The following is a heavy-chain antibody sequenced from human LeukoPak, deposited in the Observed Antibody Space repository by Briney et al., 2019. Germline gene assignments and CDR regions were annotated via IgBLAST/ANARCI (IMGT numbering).Heavy chain of an antibody. CDR1: GGSISSYY. CDR3: ARLGFSNSGSYLAPSDY. D-gene: IGHD1-26*01. V-gene: IGHV4-59*08. CDR2: IYYSGGT. Sequence: SQTLSLTCTVSGGSISSYYCSWIRHPPGKGLGWIGYIYYSGGTNYTPSLKSRVTISVDTSKNQFSLKLSSVTAADTAVYYCARLGFSNSGSYLAPSDYWGQGTLVTVSS. J-gene: IGHJ4*02.